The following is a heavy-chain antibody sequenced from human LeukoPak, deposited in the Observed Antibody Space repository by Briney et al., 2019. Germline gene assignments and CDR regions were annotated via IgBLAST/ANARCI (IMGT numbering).Heavy chain of an antibody. Sequence: SVKVSCKASGGTFSSYAISWVRQAPGQGLEWMGGIIPIFGTANYAQKFQGRVTITADESTSTAYMELSSLRSEDTAVYYCARALSYYYGSGDDHYYYGMDVWGQGTTVTVSS. V-gene: IGHV1-69*13. CDR1: GGTFSSYA. CDR2: IIPIFGTA. D-gene: IGHD3-10*01. CDR3: ARALSYYYGSGDDHYYYGMDV. J-gene: IGHJ6*02.